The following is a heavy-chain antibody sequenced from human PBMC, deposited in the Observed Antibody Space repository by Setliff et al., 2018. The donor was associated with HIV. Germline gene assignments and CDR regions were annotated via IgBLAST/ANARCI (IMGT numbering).Heavy chain of an antibody. Sequence: SETLSLTCTVSGGPFSSSSYYWGWIRQPPGKGLEWIGSLRPSGNTYYNPSLKSRVTISVDTSKNQFSLNLSSVTAADTAVYYCARQFRYPNRAVAGVDYWGQGTLVTVSS. J-gene: IGHJ4*02. CDR2: LRPSGNT. V-gene: IGHV4-39*01. CDR3: ARQFRYPNRAVAGVDY. CDR1: GGPFSSSSYY. D-gene: IGHD6-19*01.